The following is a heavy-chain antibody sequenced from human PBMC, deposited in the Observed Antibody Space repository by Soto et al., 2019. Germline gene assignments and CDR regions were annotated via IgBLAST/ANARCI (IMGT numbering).Heavy chain of an antibody. D-gene: IGHD6-6*01. Sequence: ASVKGSCKASGYTFTGYYMHWVRQAPGQGLEWMGWINPNSGGTNYAQKFQGRVTMTRDTSISTAYMELSRLRSDDTAVYYCARAPNPYSSSSGWFGPWGQGTLFTAPS. CDR3: ARAPNPYSSSSGWFGP. CDR1: GYTFTGYY. V-gene: IGHV1-2*02. J-gene: IGHJ5*02. CDR2: INPNSGGT.